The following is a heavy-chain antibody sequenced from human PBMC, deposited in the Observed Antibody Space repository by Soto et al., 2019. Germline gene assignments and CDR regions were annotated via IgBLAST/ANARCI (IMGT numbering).Heavy chain of an antibody. V-gene: IGHV2-26*01. J-gene: IGHJ6*02. CDR2: IFSDNER. D-gene: IGHD4-17*01. CDR1: GFSLTTGKMG. Sequence: QVTLKESGPALVKPPETLTLTCTVSGFSLTTGKMGVSWIRQPPGKALEWLAHIFSDNERSYSTSLQGRLTISKDTSGSQVVLSMTNVDPVDTATYYCARMNVDSYQFYYAMDVWGQGTTVTVSS. CDR3: ARMNVDSYQFYYAMDV.